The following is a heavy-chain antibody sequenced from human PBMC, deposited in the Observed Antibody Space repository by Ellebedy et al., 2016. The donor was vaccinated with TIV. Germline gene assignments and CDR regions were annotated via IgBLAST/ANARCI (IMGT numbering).Heavy chain of an antibody. V-gene: IGHV3-7*03. CDR3: ARDGAYGDYSPGYYGMDV. CDR2: INGDGSKK. Sequence: GESLKISCAASRFTFSAYWMSWVRQAPGKGLEWVANINGDGSKKYYVDSVKGRFTISRDNGKDSLYLQMNSLRTKDTALYYCARDGAYGDYSPGYYGMDVWGQGTTVTVSS. J-gene: IGHJ6*02. D-gene: IGHD4-17*01. CDR1: RFTFSAYW.